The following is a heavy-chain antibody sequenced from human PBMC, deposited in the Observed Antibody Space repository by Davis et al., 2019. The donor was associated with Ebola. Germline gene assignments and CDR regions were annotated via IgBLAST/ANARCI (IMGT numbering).Heavy chain of an antibody. V-gene: IGHV3-23*01. CDR1: GFTFSNYA. CDR3: ARGGGSSWFAY. CDR2: TSGSGDST. Sequence: GESLKIPCAAPGFTFSNYAMSWVRQAPGKGLEWVSATSGSGDSTHHADSVKGRFAISRDNSKDTLYLQMNRLRAEDTAVYYCARGGGSSWFAYWGQGTLVTVSS. D-gene: IGHD6-13*01. J-gene: IGHJ5*01.